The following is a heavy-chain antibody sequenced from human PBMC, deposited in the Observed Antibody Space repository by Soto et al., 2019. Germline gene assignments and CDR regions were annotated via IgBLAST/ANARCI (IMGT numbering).Heavy chain of an antibody. D-gene: IGHD4-17*01. CDR1: GFTFSNYG. CDR2: ISYDGSNK. CDR3: AKDHLPTTVTTPWFDP. V-gene: IGHV3-30*18. Sequence: QVQLVGSGGCVVQPGRSLRLSCAASGFTFSNYGMHWVRQAPAKGLEWVAVISYDGSNKYYADSVKGRFTISRDNSENTLYLQMDSLRAEDTAVYYCAKDHLPTTVTTPWFDPWGQGTLVTVSS. J-gene: IGHJ5*02.